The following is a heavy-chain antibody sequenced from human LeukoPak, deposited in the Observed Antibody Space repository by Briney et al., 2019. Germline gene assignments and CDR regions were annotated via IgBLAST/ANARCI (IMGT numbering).Heavy chain of an antibody. CDR1: GFTFSSYE. CDR2: ISSSGSTI. Sequence: GGSLRLSCAASGFTFSSYEMNWVRQAPGKGLEWVSYISSSGSTIYYADSVKGRFTISRDNAKNSLYLQMNSLRAEDTAVYYCAKDASYCSSTSCYEDYYYGMDVWGKGTTVTVSS. D-gene: IGHD2-2*01. CDR3: AKDASYCSSTSCYEDYYYGMDV. V-gene: IGHV3-48*03. J-gene: IGHJ6*04.